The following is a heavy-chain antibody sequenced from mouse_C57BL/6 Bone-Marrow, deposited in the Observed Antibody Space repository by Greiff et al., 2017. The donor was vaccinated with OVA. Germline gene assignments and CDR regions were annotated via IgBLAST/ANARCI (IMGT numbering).Heavy chain of an antibody. J-gene: IGHJ2*01. CDR2: INPSTGGT. V-gene: IGHV1-42*01. D-gene: IGHD2-4*01. CDR1: GYSFTGYY. Sequence: EVKLQQSGPELVKPGASVKISCKASGYSFTGYYMNWVKQSPEKSLEWIGEINPSTGGTTYNQKFKAKATLTVDKSSSTAYMQLKSLTSEDSAVYYCACYEYDGDYFDYWGQGTTRTVSS. CDR3: ACYEYDGDYFDY.